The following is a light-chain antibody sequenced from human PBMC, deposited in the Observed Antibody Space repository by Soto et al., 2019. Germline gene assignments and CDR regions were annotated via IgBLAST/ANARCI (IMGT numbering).Light chain of an antibody. J-gene: IGKJ5*01. V-gene: IGKV3-20*01. Sequence: EIVLTQSPGTLSLSPGERATLSCRASQSITSSYLAWYQQKPGQAPRLLIYGASSRATGIPERFSGSGSGTDFTLTVSRLEPEDFAVFYCQQYGSSPITFGQGTRLEIK. CDR1: QSITSSY. CDR3: QQYGSSPIT. CDR2: GAS.